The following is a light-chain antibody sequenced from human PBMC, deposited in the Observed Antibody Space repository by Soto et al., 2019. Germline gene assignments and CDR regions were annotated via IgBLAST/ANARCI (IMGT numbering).Light chain of an antibody. V-gene: IGKV3-20*01. Sequence: EIVLTQSPGTLSLSPGERATLSCTASQSVNIYSLAWYQQKPGQAPRLVIYGASTRASGIPDRFSGSGSGTDFTLTISRLEPEAFAVYYCQQYRSAFGGGTNVEIK. J-gene: IGKJ4*01. CDR1: QSVNIYS. CDR3: QQYRSA. CDR2: GAS.